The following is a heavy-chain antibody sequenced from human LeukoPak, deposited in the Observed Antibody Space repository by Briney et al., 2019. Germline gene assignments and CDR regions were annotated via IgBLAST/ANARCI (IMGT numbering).Heavy chain of an antibody. CDR2: FYRGDST. Sequence: GGSLRLSCAASGFSVSSSYMHWVRQAPGKGLEWVSFFYRGDSTYYAESVRGRFTISRDNSKNTLYLQMNSLRAEDTAVYYCARDSHYIVVVPAALDYWGQGTLVTVSS. CDR3: ARDSHYIVVVPAALDY. D-gene: IGHD2-2*01. V-gene: IGHV3-53*05. J-gene: IGHJ4*02. CDR1: GFSVSSSY.